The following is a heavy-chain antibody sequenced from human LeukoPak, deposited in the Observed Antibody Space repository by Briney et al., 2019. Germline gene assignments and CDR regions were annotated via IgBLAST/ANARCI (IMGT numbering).Heavy chain of an antibody. D-gene: IGHD3-3*01. V-gene: IGHV5-51*01. Sequence: GESLKISCKGSGYTFSSYWIGLVRQMPGKGLEWIGIIYPGDSDTRYSPSLQGQVTISVDTSIGTAYLQWSSLNASNTAIYYCARQNDFRLDYWGQGTLVTVSS. CDR3: ARQNDFRLDY. CDR1: GYTFSSYW. CDR2: IYPGDSDT. J-gene: IGHJ4*02.